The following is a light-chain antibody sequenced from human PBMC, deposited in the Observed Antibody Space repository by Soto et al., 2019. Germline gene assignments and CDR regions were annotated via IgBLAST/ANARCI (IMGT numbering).Light chain of an antibody. CDR3: QQYNSYSET. Sequence: EIVLTQSPGTLSLSPGERATLSCRASQSVSNNYLAWYQQKPGQAPRLLIYGASNRATGIPDRFSGSGSGTDFTLTISRLEPEDFATYYCQQYNSYSETFGQGTKVEIK. CDR1: QSVSNNY. CDR2: GAS. J-gene: IGKJ1*01. V-gene: IGKV3-20*01.